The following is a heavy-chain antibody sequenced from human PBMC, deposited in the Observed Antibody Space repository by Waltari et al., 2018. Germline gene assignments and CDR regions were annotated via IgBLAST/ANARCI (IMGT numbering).Heavy chain of an antibody. V-gene: IGHV4-31*03. CDR2: IYYSGST. Sequence: QVQLQESGPGLVKPSQTLSLTCTVSGGSISSGGYYWSWIRPHPGKGLEWIGYIYYSGSTYYNPSLKSRFTISVDTSKNQFSLKLSSVTAADTAVYYCARGEPRVNDAFDIWGQGTMVTVSS. D-gene: IGHD1-26*01. J-gene: IGHJ3*02. CDR1: GGSISSGGYY. CDR3: ARGEPRVNDAFDI.